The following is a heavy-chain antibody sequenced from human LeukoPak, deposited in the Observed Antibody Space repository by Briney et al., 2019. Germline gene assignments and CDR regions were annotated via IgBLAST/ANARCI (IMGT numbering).Heavy chain of an antibody. CDR2: ISSSGSTI. CDR1: GFTFSDYY. V-gene: IGHV3-11*04. Sequence: GGSLRLSCAASGFTFSDYYMSWIRQAPGKGLEWVSYISSSGSTIYYADSVKGRITISRDNAKNSLYLQMNSLRAEDTAVYYCARDGAKVVQWLAYDYWGQGTLVTVSS. D-gene: IGHD6-19*01. J-gene: IGHJ4*02. CDR3: ARDGAKVVQWLAYDY.